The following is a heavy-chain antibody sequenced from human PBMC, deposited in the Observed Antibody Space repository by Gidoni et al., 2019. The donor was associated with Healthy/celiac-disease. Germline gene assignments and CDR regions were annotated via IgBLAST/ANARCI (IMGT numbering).Heavy chain of an antibody. J-gene: IGHJ3*02. CDR2: INPNSGGT. D-gene: IGHD2-15*01. CDR1: GYTFTGYY. CDR3: ARGVYWSGEEAFDI. Sequence: QVQLVQSGAEVKKPGASVKVSGKADGYTFTGYYMHWVRQAPGQGLEWMGWINPNSGGTNYAQKFQGWVTMTRDTSISTAYMEMSRLRSDDTAVYYCARGVYWSGEEAFDIWCQGTMVTVSS. V-gene: IGHV1-2*04.